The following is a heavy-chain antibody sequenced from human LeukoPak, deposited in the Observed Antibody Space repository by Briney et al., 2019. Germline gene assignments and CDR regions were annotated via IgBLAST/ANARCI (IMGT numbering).Heavy chain of an antibody. CDR2: ASYSGSP. CDR1: GGSIRGSSYY. V-gene: IGHV4-39*02. J-gene: IGHJ4*02. Sequence: WETLSLTSIVSGGSIRGSSYYWGWLRQSPGKGLEWIGSASYSGSPYYNPSLKSRVAISIDTSKNHFSLKLSSVTAADTAVYYCARAGPQDGYFDYWGQGTLVTVSS. D-gene: IGHD1-14*01. CDR3: ARAGPQDGYFDY.